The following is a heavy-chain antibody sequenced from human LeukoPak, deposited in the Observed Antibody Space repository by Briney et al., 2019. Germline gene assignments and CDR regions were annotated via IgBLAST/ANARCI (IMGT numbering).Heavy chain of an antibody. CDR1: GFTFSSYG. J-gene: IGHJ1*01. V-gene: IGHV3-30*02. CDR2: IRYDGSNK. D-gene: IGHD6-19*01. Sequence: GGSLRLSCAASGFTFSSYGMYWVRQAPGKGLEWVAFIRYDGSNKYYADSVKGRFTISRDNSNNTLFLHLNSLRGEDTAVYYCTRNSGWYGLSWGQGTLVTVSS. CDR3: TRNSGWYGLS.